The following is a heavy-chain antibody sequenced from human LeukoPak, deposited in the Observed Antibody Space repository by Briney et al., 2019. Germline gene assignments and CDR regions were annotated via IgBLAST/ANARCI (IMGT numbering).Heavy chain of an antibody. Sequence: AASVKVSCKASGYTFTGYYMHWVRQAPGQGLEWMGWINPNSGGTNYAQKFQGRVTMTRDTSISTAYMELSRLRSDDTAVYYCARGVVVVVAATVNWFDPWGQGTLVTVSS. D-gene: IGHD2-15*01. CDR1: GYTFTGYY. CDR3: ARGVVVVVAATVNWFDP. J-gene: IGHJ5*02. CDR2: INPNSGGT. V-gene: IGHV1-2*02.